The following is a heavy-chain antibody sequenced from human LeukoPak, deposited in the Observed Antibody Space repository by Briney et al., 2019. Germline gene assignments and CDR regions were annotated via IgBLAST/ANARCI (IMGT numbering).Heavy chain of an antibody. V-gene: IGHV4-59*08. J-gene: IGHJ3*01. CDR1: GGFINSHY. Sequence: PSETLSLTCTVSGGFINSHYWSWIRQPPGKGLEWIGYIYYIGSTNYNPSLTSRVAISLDRTKNQFSLKLTSVTAADTAVYYCARRAADDAFDLWGQGTLVTVSS. CDR2: IYYIGST. CDR3: ARRAADDAFDL.